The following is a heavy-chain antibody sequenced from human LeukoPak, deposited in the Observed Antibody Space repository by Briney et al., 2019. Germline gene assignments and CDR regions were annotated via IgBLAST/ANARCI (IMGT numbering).Heavy chain of an antibody. Sequence: GGSLRLSCAASGFTFSSYSMNWVRQAPGKGLEWVSSFSSSSSYIYYADSVKGRFTISRDNAKNPLYLQMNSLRAEDTAVYYCARDYSSGWYSYDYWGQGTLVTVSS. CDR2: FSSSSSYI. V-gene: IGHV3-21*01. CDR1: GFTFSSYS. CDR3: ARDYSSGWYSYDY. J-gene: IGHJ4*02. D-gene: IGHD6-19*01.